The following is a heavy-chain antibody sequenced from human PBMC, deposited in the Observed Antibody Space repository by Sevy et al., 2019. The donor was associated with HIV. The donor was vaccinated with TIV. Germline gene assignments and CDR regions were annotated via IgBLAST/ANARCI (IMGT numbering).Heavy chain of an antibody. D-gene: IGHD2-15*01. V-gene: IGHV3-7*01. CDR3: AREGQWSHSGDY. CDR1: GFSFSSFW. J-gene: IGHJ4*02. CDR2: IKEDGSEK. Sequence: GGSLRLSCAASGFSFSSFWMSWVRQSPGKGLEWVAHIKEDGSEKYYVDSVKGRFTISRDNAKNSLYLQMNSLRAEDTAVYYCAREGQWSHSGDYWGQGTLVTVSS.